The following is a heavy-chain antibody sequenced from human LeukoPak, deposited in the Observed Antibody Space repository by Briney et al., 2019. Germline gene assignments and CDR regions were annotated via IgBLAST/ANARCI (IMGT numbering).Heavy chain of an antibody. Sequence: GGSLRLACAASGFTFSDYYMSWIRQAPGKGLEWISYISSSGDTIFYADSVKGRFTISRDNAQNSLYLQMNRLGVEDTAVYYCARDAGYGYDRFDYWGQGTQVTVSS. V-gene: IGHV3-11*04. CDR1: GFTFSDYY. D-gene: IGHD5-18*01. CDR2: ISSSGDTI. J-gene: IGHJ4*02. CDR3: ARDAGYGYDRFDY.